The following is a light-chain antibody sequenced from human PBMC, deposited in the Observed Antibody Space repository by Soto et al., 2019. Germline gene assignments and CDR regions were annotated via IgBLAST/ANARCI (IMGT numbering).Light chain of an antibody. CDR2: EFT. CDR3: SSYAASNNFYFV. Sequence: QSVLTPPASAAGSPEQSVTISCTGTSRDFGGYNYVSWYQQYPGGATKLMIYEFTKRPSGVPDRFSGSKSGNTASLTVSGLQAEDEADYYCSSYAASNNFYFVFGGGTQLTVL. V-gene: IGLV2-8*01. CDR1: SRDFGGYNY. J-gene: IGLJ3*02.